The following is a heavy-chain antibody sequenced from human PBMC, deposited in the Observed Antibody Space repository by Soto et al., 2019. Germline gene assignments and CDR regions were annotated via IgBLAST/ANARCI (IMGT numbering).Heavy chain of an antibody. J-gene: IGHJ6*02. V-gene: IGHV1-69*12. CDR1: GGTFSSYA. Sequence: QVQLVQSGAEVKKPGSSVKVSCKASGGTFSSYAISWVRQAPGQGLEWMGGIIPIFGTANYAQKFQGRVTITADESTSTAYMELSSLRSEDTAVYYCARDKSSFRGVLNDDHYYYGMDVWGQGTTVTVSS. CDR3: ARDKSSFRGVLNDDHYYYGMDV. CDR2: IIPIFGTA. D-gene: IGHD3-10*01.